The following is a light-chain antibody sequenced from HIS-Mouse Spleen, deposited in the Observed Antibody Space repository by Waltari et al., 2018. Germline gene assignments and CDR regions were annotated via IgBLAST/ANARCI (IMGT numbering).Light chain of an antibody. CDR2: EDS. Sequence: SYELTQPPSVSVSTGQTARITCSGDALPKKYAYWYQQKSGQAPVLVIYEDSKGPSGIPERFSGSSSGTMATLTISGAQVEDEADYYCYSTDSSGNHRVFGGGTKLTVL. J-gene: IGLJ2*01. V-gene: IGLV3-10*01. CDR3: YSTDSSGNHRV. CDR1: ALPKKY.